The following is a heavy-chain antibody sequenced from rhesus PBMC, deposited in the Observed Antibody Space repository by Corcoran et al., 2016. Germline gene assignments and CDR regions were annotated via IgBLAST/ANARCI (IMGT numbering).Heavy chain of an antibody. D-gene: IGHD4-23*01. V-gene: IGHV4-106*01. CDR1: GGSISDDYY. CDR2: ISGSGGGT. J-gene: IGHJ4*01. CDR3: ARGSNSPAY. Sequence: QVQLQESGPGLVKPSETLSLTCAVSGGSISDDYYWTLIRPPPGKGLEWIGYISGSGGGTNYNPSLTNRVTISIDTSKNQFSLKLNSVTAADTAVYYCARGSNSPAYWGQGVLVTVSS.